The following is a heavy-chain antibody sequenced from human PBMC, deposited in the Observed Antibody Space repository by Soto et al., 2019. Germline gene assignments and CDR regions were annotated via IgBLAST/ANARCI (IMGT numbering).Heavy chain of an antibody. V-gene: IGHV4-30-2*01. CDR1: GGSVSSSNYS. CDR2: IYHSGST. D-gene: IGHD1-26*01. J-gene: IGHJ5*02. CDR3: ATGQRREDWFDP. Sequence: QLKLQESGSGLVKPSQTLSLTCTVSGGSVSSSNYSWSWIRQPPGKSLAWIGYIYHSGSTYYNPSLKTRATLTIARSKNQVSPTLSSCTAANTAMSSCATGQRREDWFDPWGQGILVTVSS.